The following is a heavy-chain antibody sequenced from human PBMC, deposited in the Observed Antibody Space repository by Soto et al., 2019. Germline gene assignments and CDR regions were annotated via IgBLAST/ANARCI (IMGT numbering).Heavy chain of an antibody. V-gene: IGHV3-21*04. J-gene: IGHJ4*02. CDR3: AYSSTPFDY. CDR2: ISSSSSSK. Sequence: KPGGSLRLSCAASGFTFSKYRMNWVRQAPGKGLEWVSYISSSSSSKFYADSVKDRFTVSRDNAKSLLYLQMNSLRAEDTAVYYCAYSSTPFDYWGQGTLVTVSS. D-gene: IGHD6-13*01. CDR1: GFTFSKYR.